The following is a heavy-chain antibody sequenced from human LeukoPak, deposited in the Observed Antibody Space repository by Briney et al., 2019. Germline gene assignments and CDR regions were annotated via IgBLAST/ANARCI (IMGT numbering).Heavy chain of an antibody. CDR1: GASINSHY. J-gene: IGHJ4*02. CDR3: ARALNPLTGTYYFDY. Sequence: SETLSLTCSVSGASINSHYWTWIRQPAGKGLEWIGRIYISGSTNYSPSLKSRVTMSVDTSKNQFSLNLISVTAADTAVYYCARALNPLTGTYYFDYWGQGTLVAVSS. CDR2: IYISGST. D-gene: IGHD4/OR15-4a*01. V-gene: IGHV4-4*07.